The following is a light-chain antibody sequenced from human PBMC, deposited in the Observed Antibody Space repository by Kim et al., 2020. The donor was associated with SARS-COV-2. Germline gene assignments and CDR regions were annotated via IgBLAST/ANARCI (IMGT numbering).Light chain of an antibody. V-gene: IGKV3-20*01. CDR3: QQYGSSPLT. Sequence: EIVLTQSPGTLSLSPGERATLSCRASQSVSGSYVAWYQQKPGQAPRLLMYGASSRATGIPDRFSGSGSGTDFSITISRLEPDDFAVYYCQQYGSSPLTFGGGTKVDIK. J-gene: IGKJ4*01. CDR1: QSVSGSY. CDR2: GAS.